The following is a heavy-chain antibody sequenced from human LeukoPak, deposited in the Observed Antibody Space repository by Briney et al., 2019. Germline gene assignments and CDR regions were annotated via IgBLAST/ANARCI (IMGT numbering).Heavy chain of an antibody. CDR3: ARTVVYDMSGYGY. V-gene: IGHV4-39*01. CDR1: GGSISSSSYY. J-gene: IGHJ4*02. Sequence: TSETLSLTCTVSGGSISSSSYYWGWIRQPPGKGLEWIGSIYYSGSTYYNPSLKSRVTISVDTSKNQFSLKLRSVTATDTAVYYCARTVVYDMSGYGYWGLGTLVTVSS. D-gene: IGHD3-22*01. CDR2: IYYSGST.